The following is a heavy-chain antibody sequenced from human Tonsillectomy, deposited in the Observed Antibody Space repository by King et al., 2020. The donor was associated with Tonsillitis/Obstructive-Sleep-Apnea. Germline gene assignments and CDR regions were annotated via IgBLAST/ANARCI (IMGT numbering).Heavy chain of an antibody. CDR2: IKQDGSEK. CDR1: GFTFSSYW. Sequence: VQLVESGGGLVQPGGSLRLSCAASGFTFSSYWISWVRQAPGKGLEWVANIKQDGSEKYYVDSVKGRFTISRDNAKNSLYLQMNSLRAEDTAVYYCAREVSGAFDIWGQGTMVTVSS. CDR3: AREVSGAFDI. J-gene: IGHJ3*02. V-gene: IGHV3-7*01.